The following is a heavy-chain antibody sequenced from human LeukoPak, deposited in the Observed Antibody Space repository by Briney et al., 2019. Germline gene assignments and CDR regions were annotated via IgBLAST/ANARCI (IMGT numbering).Heavy chain of an antibody. V-gene: IGHV1-2*02. CDR3: ARANFLYCSSSTSLFDY. CDR1: GYTFTDYY. CDR2: INPNDGDT. Sequence: ASVKVSCKASGYTFTDYYMHWVRQAPGQGFEWMGWINPNDGDTNYAQKFQGRVTMTRDTSISTAHMEVSRLRSDDTAVYYCARANFLYCSSSTSLFDYWGQGTLVTVSS. D-gene: IGHD2-2*01. J-gene: IGHJ4*02.